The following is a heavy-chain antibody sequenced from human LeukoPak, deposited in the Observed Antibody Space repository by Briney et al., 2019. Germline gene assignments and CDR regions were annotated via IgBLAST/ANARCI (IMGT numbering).Heavy chain of an antibody. D-gene: IGHD2-2*02. V-gene: IGHV4-30-4*01. Sequence: SETLSLTCTVSGGSISSGDYYWSWIRQPPGKGLEWIGYIYYSGSTNYNPSLKSRVTISVDTSKNQFSLKLSSVTAADTAVYYCARGDIVVVPAAIWGANWFDPWGQGTLVTVSS. CDR1: GGSISSGDYY. CDR3: ARGDIVVVPAAIWGANWFDP. CDR2: IYYSGST. J-gene: IGHJ5*02.